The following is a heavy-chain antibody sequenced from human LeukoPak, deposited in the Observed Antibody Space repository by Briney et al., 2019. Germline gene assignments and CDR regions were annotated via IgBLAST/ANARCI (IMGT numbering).Heavy chain of an antibody. D-gene: IGHD6-13*01. CDR2: IYYTGST. V-gene: IGHV4-59*08. CDR3: ARLPGIAAV. J-gene: IGHJ1*01. Sequence: SETLSLTCTVSGGSTSRYYWSWIRQPPGKSLEWIGNIYYTGSTTYNPSLKSRVTISIDTSNNRFSLNLTSVTAADTAVYYCARLPGIAAVWGQGTLVIVSS. CDR1: GGSTSRYY.